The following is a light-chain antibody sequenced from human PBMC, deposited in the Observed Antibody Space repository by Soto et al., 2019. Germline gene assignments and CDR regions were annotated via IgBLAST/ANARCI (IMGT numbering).Light chain of an antibody. J-gene: IGKJ4*01. V-gene: IGKV1-39*01. Sequence: IHMTQSPSSLSASVGDRVTLTCRASETISHYLNWYRQKPGKAPELLIYGASKLQSGVPSRFSASGSGTDFTLTIASLQPEDVATYYCQQSSTTPLTFGGGTRVEVK. CDR1: ETISHY. CDR3: QQSSTTPLT. CDR2: GAS.